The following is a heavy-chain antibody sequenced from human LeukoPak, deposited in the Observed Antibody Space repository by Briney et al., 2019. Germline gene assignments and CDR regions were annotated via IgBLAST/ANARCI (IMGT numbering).Heavy chain of an antibody. D-gene: IGHD1-26*01. CDR3: ARGGWELQPVIDY. J-gene: IGHJ4*02. CDR2: INPNSGGT. V-gene: IGHV1-2*02. Sequence: ASVKVSCKASGYTFTGYYMHWVRQAPGQGLEWMGWINPNSGGTNYAQKFQGRVTITRDTSISTAYMELSRLRSDDTAVYYCARGGWELQPVIDYWGQGTLVTVSS. CDR1: GYTFTGYY.